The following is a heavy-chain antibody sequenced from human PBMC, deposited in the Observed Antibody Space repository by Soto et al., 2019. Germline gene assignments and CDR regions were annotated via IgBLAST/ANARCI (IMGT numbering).Heavy chain of an antibody. V-gene: IGHV5-51*01. CDR1: GYSFTNYW. D-gene: IGHD3-22*01. J-gene: IGHJ5*02. Sequence: GESLKISCQGSGYSFTNYWTGWVRRMPGKDLEWMGVVYGGDSDARYSPSFQGQVTISADKSISTAYLQWSSLKASDTAMYYCARLCGDMIVGINWFDPWGQGTLVTVSS. CDR3: ARLCGDMIVGINWFDP. CDR2: VYGGDSDA.